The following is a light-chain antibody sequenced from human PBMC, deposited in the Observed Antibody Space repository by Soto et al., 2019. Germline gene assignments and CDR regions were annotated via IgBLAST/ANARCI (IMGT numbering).Light chain of an antibody. J-gene: IGLJ2*01. CDR3: SSYGGGDTFHVI. V-gene: IGLV2-8*01. CDR2: DVS. CDR1: SSDVGAYNY. Sequence: QSVLTQPPSASGSPGQSVTISCTGTSSDVGAYNYVSWYQQYTGKAPKLMIYDVSKRPSGVPDRFSGSKSGNTASLTVSGLRADDEAVYYCSSYGGGDTFHVIFGGGTNVTVL.